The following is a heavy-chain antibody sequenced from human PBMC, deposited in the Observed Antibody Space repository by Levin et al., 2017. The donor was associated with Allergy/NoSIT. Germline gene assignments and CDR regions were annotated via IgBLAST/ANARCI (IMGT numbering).Heavy chain of an antibody. V-gene: IGHV4-30-2*01. J-gene: IGHJ5*01. Sequence: LRLSCAVSGDSITRGTYSWSWIRQPPGKGLEWIGYINHSGFTYFNPSLQSRVTISLDRPKNEFSLKLQSVTAADTAVYYCARGPPLASWGQGILVTVSS. CDR2: INHSGFT. CDR1: GDSITRGTYS. CDR3: ARGPPLAS.